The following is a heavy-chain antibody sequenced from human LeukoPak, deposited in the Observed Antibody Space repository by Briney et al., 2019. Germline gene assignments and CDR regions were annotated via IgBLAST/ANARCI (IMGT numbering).Heavy chain of an antibody. J-gene: IGHJ6*03. CDR3: ARQVEYSSSSGGYYYYMDV. CDR2: IYTSGST. CDR1: GGSISSYY. D-gene: IGHD6-6*01. V-gene: IGHV4-4*07. Sequence: SETLSLTCTVSGGSISSYYWSWIRQPAGKGLEWIGRIYTSGSTNYNPSLKSRVTISVDTSKNQCYLKLSSVTAADTAVYYCARQVEYSSSSGGYYYYMDVWGKGTTVTVSS.